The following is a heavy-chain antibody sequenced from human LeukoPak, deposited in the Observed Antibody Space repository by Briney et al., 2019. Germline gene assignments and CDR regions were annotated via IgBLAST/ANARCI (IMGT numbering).Heavy chain of an antibody. V-gene: IGHV3-9*01. CDR1: GFTFDDYA. J-gene: IGHJ5*01. CDR3: AKDRSGWYFWFDS. CDR2: ISWNSGSI. D-gene: IGHD6-19*01. Sequence: GGSLRLSCAAAGFTFDDYAMHWVRQAPGKGLEWVSGISWNSGSIGYADSVKGRFTISRDNAKNSLYLQMNSLRPEDTALYYCAKDRSGWYFWFDSWGQGTLVTVSS.